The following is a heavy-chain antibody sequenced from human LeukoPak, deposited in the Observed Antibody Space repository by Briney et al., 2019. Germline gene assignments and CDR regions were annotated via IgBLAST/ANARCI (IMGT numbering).Heavy chain of an antibody. V-gene: IGHV4-59*08. CDR2: IYYSGST. J-gene: IGHJ3*01. Sequence: VKPSETLSLTCTVSGGSISSYYWSWIRQPPGKGLEWIGYIYYSGSTNYNPSLKSRVTISVDTSKNQFSLKLTSVTAADTAVYYCATQLEIHGFDVWGQGTMVTVSS. CDR3: ATQLEIHGFDV. D-gene: IGHD5-24*01. CDR1: GGSISSYY.